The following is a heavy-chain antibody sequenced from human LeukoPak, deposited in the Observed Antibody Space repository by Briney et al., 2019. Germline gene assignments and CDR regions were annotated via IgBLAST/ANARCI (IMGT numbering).Heavy chain of an antibody. Sequence: PSETLSLTCTVSGGSISGYYWSWIRQPPGKGLEWIGYIYYSGSTNYNPSLKSRGTISVDTSKNQFSLKLNSVTAAETAVYFCASLLRSGYSYGFLDYWGQGTLVTVSS. V-gene: IGHV4-59*01. CDR1: GGSISGYY. D-gene: IGHD5-18*01. J-gene: IGHJ4*02. CDR2: IYYSGST. CDR3: ASLLRSGYSYGFLDY.